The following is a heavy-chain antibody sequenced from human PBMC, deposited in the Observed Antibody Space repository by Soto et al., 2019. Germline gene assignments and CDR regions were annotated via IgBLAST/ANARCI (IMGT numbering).Heavy chain of an antibody. CDR2: ISPLKGRT. V-gene: IGHV1-18*04. D-gene: IGHD4-17*01. CDR3: AMDYGDRPEYFKH. J-gene: IGHJ1*01. Sequence: QVQLVQSGPDLKRPGASMKVSCKASGYTFTSYGISWVRQAPGQGLEWMAWISPLKGRTQYSQKAQGRVTLSTDTSSKTAYMEMTNLRVDDTAVYYCAMDYGDRPEYFKHWGQGTLVTVS. CDR1: GYTFTSYG.